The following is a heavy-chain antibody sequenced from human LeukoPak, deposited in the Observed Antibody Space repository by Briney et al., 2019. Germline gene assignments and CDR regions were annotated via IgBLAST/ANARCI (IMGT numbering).Heavy chain of an antibody. V-gene: IGHV4-34*01. CDR3: ARDSTTVTLPFFDY. Sequence: SETLSLTCAVSGGSFSGYYWSWIRQPPGKGLEWIGEINHSGSTNYNPSPKSRITISVDTSKNQFSLKLSSVTAADTAVYYCARDSTTVTLPFFDYWGQGTLVTVSS. J-gene: IGHJ4*02. CDR2: INHSGST. CDR1: GGSFSGYY. D-gene: IGHD4-17*01.